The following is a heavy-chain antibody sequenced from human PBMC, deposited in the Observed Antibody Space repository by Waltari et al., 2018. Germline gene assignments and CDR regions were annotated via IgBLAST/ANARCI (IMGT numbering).Heavy chain of an antibody. CDR2: IGSGGDT. CDR3: ARGDSSGGRWNPDL. CDR1: GFTFTTYS. J-gene: IGHJ4*02. V-gene: IGHV3-64*01. D-gene: IGHD2-15*01. Sequence: EVQPVESGGGLVQPGGSLRLSCAASGFTFTTYSMYWVRQAPGKGLEYVSAIGSGGDTYYVNSMEGRFTISRDHSKNTLYLQTDSLRVEETAVYYCARGDSSGGRWNPDLWGQGTLVTVSS.